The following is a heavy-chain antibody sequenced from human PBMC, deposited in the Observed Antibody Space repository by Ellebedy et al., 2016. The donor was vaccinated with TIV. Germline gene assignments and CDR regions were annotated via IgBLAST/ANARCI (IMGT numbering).Heavy chain of an antibody. J-gene: IGHJ6*02. CDR2: MNSDGSIT. CDR1: GFTFSSYW. CDR3: AREVDTSMADGLDV. D-gene: IGHD5-18*01. Sequence: GESLKISCAASGFTFSSYWMHWVRQAPGKGLVWASRMNSDGSITRFEDSVRGRFTISRDNAKNMLYLQMSSLTAEDTAVYYCAREVDTSMADGLDVWGQGTTVTVSS. V-gene: IGHV3-74*01.